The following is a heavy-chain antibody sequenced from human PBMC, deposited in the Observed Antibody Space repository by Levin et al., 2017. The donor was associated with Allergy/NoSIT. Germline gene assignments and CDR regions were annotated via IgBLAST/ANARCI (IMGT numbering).Heavy chain of an antibody. CDR3: VREPDFGDYAFDY. V-gene: IGHV3-64D*06. CDR2: ISSNGGNT. Sequence: GGSLRLSCSASGFTVSSSVMHWVRQAPGKGLEYVSAISSNGGNTYYADSVKGRFTISRDNSKNTLYLQMSSLRAEDTAVYYCVREPDFGDYAFDYWGQGTLVTVSS. J-gene: IGHJ4*02. D-gene: IGHD4-17*01. CDR1: GFTVSSSV.